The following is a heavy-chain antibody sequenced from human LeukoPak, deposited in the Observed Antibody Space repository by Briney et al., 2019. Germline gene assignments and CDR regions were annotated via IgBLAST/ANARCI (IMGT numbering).Heavy chain of an antibody. V-gene: IGHV1-46*03. D-gene: IGHD5-24*01. CDR2: INPSGGST. J-gene: IGHJ4*02. Sequence: APVKVSCKASGYTFTSYYMHWVRQAPGQGLEWMGIINPSGGSTSYAQKFQGRVTMTRDTSTSTVYMELSSLRSEDTAVYYCAIGVEMATIGDYWGQGTLVTVSS. CDR1: GYTFTSYY. CDR3: AIGVEMATIGDY.